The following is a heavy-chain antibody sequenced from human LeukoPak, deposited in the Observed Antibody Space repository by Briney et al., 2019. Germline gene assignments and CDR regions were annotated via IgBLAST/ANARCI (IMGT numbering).Heavy chain of an antibody. D-gene: IGHD6-13*01. Sequence: GGSLRLSCAASGFTFSSYAMSWVRQAPGKGLEWVSAISGSGGSTYYADSVKGRFTISRDNSKSTLYLQMNSLRAEDTAVYYCAKVREWGLQQLDFDYWGQGTLATVSS. CDR1: GFTFSSYA. V-gene: IGHV3-23*01. CDR3: AKVREWGLQQLDFDY. CDR2: ISGSGGST. J-gene: IGHJ4*02.